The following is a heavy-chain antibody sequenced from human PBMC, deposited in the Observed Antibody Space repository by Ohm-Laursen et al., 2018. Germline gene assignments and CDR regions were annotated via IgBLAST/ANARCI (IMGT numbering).Heavy chain of an antibody. D-gene: IGHD6-13*01. Sequence: ESLRISCKGSGYSFTTYWIGWVRRMPGKGLEWMGIIYPADSDTRYSPSFQGQVTISADESISTAYLQWSSLKASDTAMYYCVRLFTSAAANTGDYWGQGTLVTVSS. CDR3: VRLFTSAAANTGDY. V-gene: IGHV5-51*01. J-gene: IGHJ4*02. CDR2: IYPADSDT. CDR1: GYSFTTYW.